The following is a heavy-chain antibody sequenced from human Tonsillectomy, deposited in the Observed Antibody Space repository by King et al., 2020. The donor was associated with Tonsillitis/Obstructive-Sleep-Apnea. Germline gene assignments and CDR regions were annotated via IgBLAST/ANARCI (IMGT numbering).Heavy chain of an antibody. V-gene: IGHV3-15*05. D-gene: IGHD3-3*01. CDR3: TTYSVGASFY. CDR2: VKSKSDGGTT. CDR1: GFTFINDW. J-gene: IGHJ4*02. Sequence: VQLVESGGGLVQPGGSLRLSCAASGFTFINDWMSWVRQAPGKGLEWVGRVKSKSDGGTTDYAAPVKGRSTISRDDSKNTLYLQMNSLKTEDTAVYYCTTYSVGASFYWGQGTLVTVSS.